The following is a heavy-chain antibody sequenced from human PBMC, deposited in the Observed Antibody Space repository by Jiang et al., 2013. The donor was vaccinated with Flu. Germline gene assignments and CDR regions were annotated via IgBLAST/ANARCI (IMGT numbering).Heavy chain of an antibody. D-gene: IGHD2-2*01. CDR3: ARREVRHFDY. Sequence: GAEVKKPGASVKVSCKASGYTFTNHAIHWVRQAPGQRLEWMGWINTGNGNTKYSQKFQGRVTLTRDTSANTAYVELGSLTFEDTAVYYCARREVRHFDYWGQGTLVTVSS. V-gene: IGHV1-3*04. CDR1: GYTFTNHA. CDR2: INTGNGNT. J-gene: IGHJ4*02.